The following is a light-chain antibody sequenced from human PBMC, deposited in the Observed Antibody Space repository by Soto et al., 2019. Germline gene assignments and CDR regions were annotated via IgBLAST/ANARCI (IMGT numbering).Light chain of an antibody. CDR3: QQYGPSPPYT. J-gene: IGKJ2*01. Sequence: EIVMTQSPATLSVSPGERATLSCRASQSVSSNLAWYQQKPGQAPRLLIYGASTRATGIPARFSGSGSGTEFTLTISSLQSEDFAVYYCQQYGPSPPYTFGQGTKVDIK. V-gene: IGKV3-15*01. CDR2: GAS. CDR1: QSVSSN.